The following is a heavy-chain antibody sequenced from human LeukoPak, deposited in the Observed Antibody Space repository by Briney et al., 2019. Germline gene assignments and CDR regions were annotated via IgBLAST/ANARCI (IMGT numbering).Heavy chain of an antibody. CDR3: ATTRDYDILTGDDY. V-gene: IGHV3-11*01. CDR2: ISSSGSTI. CDR1: GFTFSDYH. D-gene: IGHD3-9*01. J-gene: IGHJ4*02. Sequence: PGGSLRLSCAASGFTFSDYHMSWIRQAPGKGLEWVSYISSSGSTIYYADSVKGRFTISRDNAKNSLYLQMNSLRAEDTAVYYCATTRDYDILTGDDYWGQGTLVTVSS.